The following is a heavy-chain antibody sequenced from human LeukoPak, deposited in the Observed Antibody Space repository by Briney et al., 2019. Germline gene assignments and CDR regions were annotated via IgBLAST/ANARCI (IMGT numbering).Heavy chain of an antibody. Sequence: SETLSLTCTVSGGSISSYYWSWIRQPPGKGLEWIGYIYYSGSTNYNPSLKSRVTISVDTSKNQFSLKLSSVTAADTAVYYCARHEAQWNAFDIWGQGTNVTVSS. V-gene: IGHV4-59*08. CDR2: IYYSGST. J-gene: IGHJ3*02. D-gene: IGHD6-19*01. CDR1: GGSISSYY. CDR3: ARHEAQWNAFDI.